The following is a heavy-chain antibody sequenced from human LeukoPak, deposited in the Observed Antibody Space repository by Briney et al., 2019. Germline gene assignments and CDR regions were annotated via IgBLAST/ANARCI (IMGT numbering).Heavy chain of an antibody. V-gene: IGHV1-69*13. Sequence: GASVKVSCKASGGTFSSYAISWVRQAPGQGLEWMGGIIPIFGTANYAQKFQGRVTITADESTSTAYMELGSLRSEDTAVYYCARRCSSTSCYTPHDGYNWFDPWGQGTLVTVSS. CDR1: GGTFSSYA. CDR2: IIPIFGTA. J-gene: IGHJ5*02. CDR3: ARRCSSTSCYTPHDGYNWFDP. D-gene: IGHD2-2*02.